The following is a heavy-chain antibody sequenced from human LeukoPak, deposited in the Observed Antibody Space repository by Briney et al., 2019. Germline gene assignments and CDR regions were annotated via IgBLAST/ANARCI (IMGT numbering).Heavy chain of an antibody. D-gene: IGHD3-9*01. J-gene: IGHJ3*02. CDR3: ARDNYDILTGYYYHAFDI. V-gene: IGHV3-23*01. CDR2: ISGTGGYT. CDR1: GFTFNSYA. Sequence: GGSLRLSCAASGFTFNSYAMSWVRQAPGKGLEWVSTISGTGGYTYYADSVKGRFTISRDNAKNSLYLQMNSLRAEDTAVYYCARDNYDILTGYYYHAFDIWGQGTMVTVSS.